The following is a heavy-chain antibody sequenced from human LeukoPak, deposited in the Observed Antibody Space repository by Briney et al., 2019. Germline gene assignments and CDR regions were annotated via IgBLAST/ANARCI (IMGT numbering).Heavy chain of an antibody. D-gene: IGHD4-17*01. Sequence: GGSLRLSCVASGFTVSSNYVSWVRQAPGKRLEWISVVYSDNRTYYADSVKGRFTISRDNSKNTVYLQMNSLRAEDTAVYHCASGDYWHPDYWGQGTLVTVSS. CDR1: GFTVSSNY. V-gene: IGHV3-66*01. J-gene: IGHJ4*02. CDR3: ASGDYWHPDY. CDR2: VYSDNRT.